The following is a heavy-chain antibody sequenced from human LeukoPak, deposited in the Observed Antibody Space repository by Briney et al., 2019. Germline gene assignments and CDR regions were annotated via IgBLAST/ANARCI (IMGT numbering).Heavy chain of an antibody. J-gene: IGHJ1*01. CDR2: INPNSGGT. Sequence: ASVKVSCKASGYTFTGYYMHWVRQAPGQGLEWMGWINPNSGGTNYAQKFQGRVTMTRDTSISTAYMELSRLRSDDTAVYSCARESSGWFRGYFQHWGQGTLVTVSS. CDR1: GYTFTGYY. V-gene: IGHV1-2*02. D-gene: IGHD6-19*01. CDR3: ARESSGWFRGYFQH.